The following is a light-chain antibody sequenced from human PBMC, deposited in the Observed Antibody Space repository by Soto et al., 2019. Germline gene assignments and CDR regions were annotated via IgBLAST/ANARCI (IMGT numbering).Light chain of an antibody. CDR2: EVS. J-gene: IGLJ1*01. CDR3: SSYTTSSTQV. Sequence: QSALTQPASVSGSPGQSITISCTGTSSDIGAYKHVSWYQQHPGKAPKLMIYEVSNRASGVSNRSSGSKSGNTASLTISGLQAEDEADYYCSSYTTSSTQVFGTGTKVTDL. V-gene: IGLV2-14*01. CDR1: SSDIGAYKH.